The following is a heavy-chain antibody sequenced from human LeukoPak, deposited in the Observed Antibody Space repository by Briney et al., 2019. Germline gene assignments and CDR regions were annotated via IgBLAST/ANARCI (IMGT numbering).Heavy chain of an antibody. Sequence: GGSLRLSCAASGITFSGSAIHWVRQAPGKGLEWVGRIRSKANNYATAYAASVKDRITISRDDSDNMAYLQMNSLKTEDTAVYYCTRRPTPNWYFDLWGRGTLVTVSS. J-gene: IGHJ2*01. V-gene: IGHV3-73*01. CDR2: IRSKANNYAT. D-gene: IGHD4-23*01. CDR1: GITFSGSA. CDR3: TRRPTPNWYFDL.